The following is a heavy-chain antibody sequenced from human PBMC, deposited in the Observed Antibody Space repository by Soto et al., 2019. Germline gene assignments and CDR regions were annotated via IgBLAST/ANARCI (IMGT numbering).Heavy chain of an antibody. CDR3: ARDLGGYDLYGPDT. CDR1: GDTFTDSS. CDR2: INLNSGGT. J-gene: IGHJ5*02. D-gene: IGHD5-12*01. V-gene: IGHV1-2*02. Sequence: ASVKVSCKTSGDTFTDSSMHWVRQAPGQGLEWMGWINLNSGGTNYAQKFQGRVTMTRDTSIITAYMELTRLKSDDTAVYYCARDLGGYDLYGPDTWGQGTLVTVSS.